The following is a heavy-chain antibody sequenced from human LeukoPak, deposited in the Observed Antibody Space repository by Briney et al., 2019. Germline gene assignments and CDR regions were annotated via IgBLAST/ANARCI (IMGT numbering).Heavy chain of an antibody. CDR3: ASSGSPLGYYYYYMDV. D-gene: IGHD1-26*01. CDR2: ISAYNGNT. V-gene: IGHV1-18*01. J-gene: IGHJ6*03. Sequence: ASVRVSCKASGYTFTSYGISWVRQAPGQGLEWMGWISAYNGNTNYAQTLQGRVTMTTDTSTSTAYMELRSLRSDDTAVYYCASSGSPLGYYYYYMDVWGKGTTVTVSS. CDR1: GYTFTSYG.